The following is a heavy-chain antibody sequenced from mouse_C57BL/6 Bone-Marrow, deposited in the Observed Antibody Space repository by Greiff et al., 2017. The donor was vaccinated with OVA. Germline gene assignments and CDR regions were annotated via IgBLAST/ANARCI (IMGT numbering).Heavy chain of an antibody. CDR1: GYTFTDYY. D-gene: IGHD1-1*02. CDR2: IYPGSGNN. J-gene: IGHJ3*01. CDR3: ARSVGKAWFAY. Sequence: VQLQQSGPELVKPGASVKISCKASGYTFTDYYINWVKQRPGQGLEWIGWIYPGSGNNKYNEKFKGKATLTVDTYSSTAYRQLISLTSEDSAVYFCARSVGKAWFAYWGQGTLVTVSA. V-gene: IGHV1-84*01.